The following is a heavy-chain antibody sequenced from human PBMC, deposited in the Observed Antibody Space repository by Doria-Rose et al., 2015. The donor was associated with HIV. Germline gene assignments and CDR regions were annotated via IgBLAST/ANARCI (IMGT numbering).Heavy chain of an antibody. J-gene: IGHJ4*02. CDR3: ARIKSSRWYHKYYFDF. CDR2: IFSDDEG. V-gene: IGHV2-26*01. Sequence: QVQLVQSGPVLVKPTETLTLTCTVSGVSLSSPGMGVSWIRQPPGKALEWLANIFSDDEGSYKTSLKSRLTISRGTSTSQVVLTMTDMDPVDTATYYCARIKSSRWYHKYYFDFWGQGTLVIVSA. CDR1: GVSLSSPGMG. D-gene: IGHD6-13*01.